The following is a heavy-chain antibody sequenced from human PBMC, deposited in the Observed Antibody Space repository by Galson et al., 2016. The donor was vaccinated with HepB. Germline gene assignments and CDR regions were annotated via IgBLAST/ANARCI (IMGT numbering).Heavy chain of an antibody. CDR3: ATRRTCYDSSVSYYDWFDP. V-gene: IGHV4-59*08. D-gene: IGHD3-22*01. J-gene: IGHJ5*02. CDR1: GGSISNYY. CDR2: IYYSGST. Sequence: SETLSLTCTVSGGSISNYYWSWIRQPPGKGLEWIGYIYYSGSTNYNHSLKSRVTISVDTSTNPFSLKLSSVTAADTAVYYCATRRTCYDSSVSYYDWFDPWGQGTLVTVSS.